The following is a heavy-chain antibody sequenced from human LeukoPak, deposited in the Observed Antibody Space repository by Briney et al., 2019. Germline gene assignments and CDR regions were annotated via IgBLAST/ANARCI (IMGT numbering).Heavy chain of an antibody. CDR2: LSPDGSST. CDR3: TRMSREAPGLPAL. D-gene: IGHD5-24*01. J-gene: IGHJ4*02. CDR1: GFTFSSYW. Sequence: QAGGSLRLSCAASGFTFSSYWMLWVRHAPGKGLVGVSRLSPDGSSTTSADSVKGRFTISRDNAKNTLYLQIGSLGADDTAVYYCTRMSREAPGLPALWGQGTLVTVSS. V-gene: IGHV3-74*01.